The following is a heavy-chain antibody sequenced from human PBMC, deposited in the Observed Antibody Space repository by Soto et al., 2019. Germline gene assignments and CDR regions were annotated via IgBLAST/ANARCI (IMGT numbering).Heavy chain of an antibody. CDR2: IKPGTSDI. CDR3: ARQCIHFCDS. J-gene: IGHJ5*01. D-gene: IGHD2-8*01. Sequence: PGESLKISCKGVGYKFGSAWLDLVRQMPGEGLEWMGIIKPGTSDIRYSPSCRGHVTISADEAVSTAYLQWSSLKASDTAMDYCARQCIHFCDSWGQGTLVTVSS. CDR1: GYKFGSAW. V-gene: IGHV5-51*01.